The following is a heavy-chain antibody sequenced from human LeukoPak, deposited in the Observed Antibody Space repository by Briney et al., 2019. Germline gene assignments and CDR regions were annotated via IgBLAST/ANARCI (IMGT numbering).Heavy chain of an antibody. Sequence: ASVKVSCKASGYTFTSYDINWVRQATGQGLEWMGWTNPNSGNTGYAQKFQGRVTMTRNTSISTAYMELSSLRSEDTAVYYCARGRTAGSSSWYDYYYYYMDVWGKGTTVTVSS. V-gene: IGHV1-8*01. CDR3: ARGRTAGSSSWYDYYYYYMDV. J-gene: IGHJ6*03. D-gene: IGHD6-13*01. CDR1: GYTFTSYD. CDR2: TNPNSGNT.